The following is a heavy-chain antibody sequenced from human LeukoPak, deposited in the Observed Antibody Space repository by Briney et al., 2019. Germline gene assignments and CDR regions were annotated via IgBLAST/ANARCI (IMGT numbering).Heavy chain of an antibody. CDR3: ARVIGVAPAGDNWLDT. V-gene: IGHV3-7*01. Sequence: PGGSLRLSCAASGFTFSSYWMSWVRQAPGKGLEWVANIKQDGSEKYYVDSVKGQFTLSRDNAKNSLYLQMNSVRVEDTAVYYCARVIGVAPAGDNWLDTWGQGILVTVSS. J-gene: IGHJ5*02. D-gene: IGHD2-2*01. CDR1: GFTFSSYW. CDR2: IKQDGSEK.